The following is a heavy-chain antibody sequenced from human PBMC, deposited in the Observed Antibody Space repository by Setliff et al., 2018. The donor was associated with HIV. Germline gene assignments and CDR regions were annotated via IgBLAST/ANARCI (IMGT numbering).Heavy chain of an antibody. V-gene: IGHV4-38-2*01. J-gene: IGHJ4*02. CDR1: GFSMSNFYY. Sequence: SETLSLTCDVSGFSMSNFYYWGWIRQPPGKGLEWIGSVYHRGETYYKPSLKGGVTISIDSSKSQISLIVTSVTAADTAVYYCTRRDVSPLWFGQFDYWGQGILVTVSS. D-gene: IGHD3-10*01. CDR3: TRRDVSPLWFGQFDY. CDR2: VYHRGET.